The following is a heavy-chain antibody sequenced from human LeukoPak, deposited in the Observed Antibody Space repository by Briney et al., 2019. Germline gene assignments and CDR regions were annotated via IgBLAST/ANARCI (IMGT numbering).Heavy chain of an antibody. J-gene: IGHJ6*03. CDR1: GYTFTDYY. Sequence: PRASVKVSCKASGYTFTDYYINWVRQAPGQGLEWIGWINPNSGDTNYAQKFQDRVTMTRDTSISTAYIELNFLRSDDTAVYYCARLVSSSFSDYYYYMDVWGKGTTVTVSS. D-gene: IGHD6-6*01. V-gene: IGHV1-2*02. CDR3: ARLVSSSFSDYYYYMDV. CDR2: INPNSGDT.